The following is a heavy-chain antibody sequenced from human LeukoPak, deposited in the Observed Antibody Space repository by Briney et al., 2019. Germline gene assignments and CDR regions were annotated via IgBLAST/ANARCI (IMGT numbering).Heavy chain of an antibody. Sequence: SETLSLTCTVSGGSISSSGYYWDWIRQPTGKELEWIGNLYYSGITYYNPSLRSRVTISVDTSKNQFSLKLSSVTAADTAVYYCASHHSGASPSDAFDIWGHGTMVTVSS. D-gene: IGHD5-12*01. J-gene: IGHJ3*02. V-gene: IGHV4-39*01. CDR2: LYYSGIT. CDR1: GGSISSSGYY. CDR3: ASHHSGASPSDAFDI.